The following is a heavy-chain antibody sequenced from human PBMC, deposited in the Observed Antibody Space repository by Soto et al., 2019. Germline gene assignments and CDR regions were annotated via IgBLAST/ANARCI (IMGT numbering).Heavy chain of an antibody. Sequence: GGSLRLSCAASRFSFSTYAMTWVRQAPGKGLEWVSGISGSGETTYYADSVEGRFSISRDNAQNTLYLQMSSLRAEDTAVYYCAKILLPRPLIANDACDIWGQGTVVTV. V-gene: IGHV3-23*01. CDR1: RFSFSTYA. J-gene: IGHJ3*02. D-gene: IGHD3-22*01. CDR3: AKILLPRPLIANDACDI. CDR2: ISGSGETT.